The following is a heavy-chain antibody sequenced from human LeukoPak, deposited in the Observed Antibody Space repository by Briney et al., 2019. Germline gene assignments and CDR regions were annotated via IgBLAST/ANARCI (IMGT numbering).Heavy chain of an antibody. V-gene: IGHV3-21*01. CDR3: ARDLLRFYYGSGSSPFDP. J-gene: IGHJ5*02. D-gene: IGHD3-10*01. Sequence: GGSLRLSCAASGFTFSSYSMNWVRQAPGKGLEWVSSISSSSSYIYYADSVKGRFTISRDNAKNSLYLQMNSLRAEDTAVYYCARDLLRFYYGSGSSPFDPWGQGTLVTVSS. CDR1: GFTFSSYS. CDR2: ISSSSSYI.